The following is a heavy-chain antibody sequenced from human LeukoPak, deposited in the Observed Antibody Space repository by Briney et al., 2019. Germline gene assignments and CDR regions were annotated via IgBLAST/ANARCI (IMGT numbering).Heavy chain of an antibody. V-gene: IGHV4-39*07. D-gene: IGHD3-16*01. J-gene: IGHJ5*02. CDR2: IYYSGST. Sequence: SETLSLTCTVSGGSISSSSYYWGWIRQPPGKGLEWIGSIYYSGSTYYNPSLKSRVTISVDTSKNQFSLKLSSVTAADTAVYYCARVLSLFGGWFDPWGQGTLVTVSS. CDR1: GGSISSSSYY. CDR3: ARVLSLFGGWFDP.